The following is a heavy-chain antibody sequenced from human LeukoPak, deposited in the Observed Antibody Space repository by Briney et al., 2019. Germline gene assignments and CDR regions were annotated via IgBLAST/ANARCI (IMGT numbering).Heavy chain of an antibody. D-gene: IGHD3-10*01. CDR3: ARVGYFYGSGSQTGGYLDY. CDR2: INPNSGGT. Sequence: SVKVSCKASGYTFTSYGISWVRQAPGQGLEWMGWINPNSGGTNYAQKFQGRVNMTRDTAISTAYMELSSLTFDDTAIYYCARVGYFYGSGSQTGGYLDYWGQGTLVTVSS. CDR1: GYTFTSYG. J-gene: IGHJ4*02. V-gene: IGHV1-2*02.